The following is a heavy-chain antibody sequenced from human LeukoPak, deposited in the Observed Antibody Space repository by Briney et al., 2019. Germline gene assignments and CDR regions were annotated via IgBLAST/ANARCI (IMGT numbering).Heavy chain of an antibody. CDR3: ARYGIAAAGKGAYYYYYYMDV. V-gene: IGHV1-8*03. Sequence: GASVKVSCKASGYTFTSYDINWVRQATGQGLEWMGWMNPNSGNTGYAEKFQGRVTITRSTSISTAYMELSSLRSEDTAVYYCARYGIAAAGKGAYYYYYYMDVWGKGTTVTVSS. CDR1: GYTFTSYD. D-gene: IGHD6-13*01. J-gene: IGHJ6*03. CDR2: MNPNSGNT.